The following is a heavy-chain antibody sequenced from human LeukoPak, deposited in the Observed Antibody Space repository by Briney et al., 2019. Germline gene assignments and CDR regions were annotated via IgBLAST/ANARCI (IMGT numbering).Heavy chain of an antibody. J-gene: IGHJ4*02. CDR2: INPNSGGT. Sequence: ASVKVSCKASGYTFTGYYMHWVRQAPGQGLEWMGWINPNSGGTNYAQKFQGRVTMTRDTSISTAYMELSRLRSDDTAVYYCAPSSIAARNFDYWGQGTLVTVSS. V-gene: IGHV1-2*02. D-gene: IGHD6-6*01. CDR3: APSSIAARNFDY. CDR1: GYTFTGYY.